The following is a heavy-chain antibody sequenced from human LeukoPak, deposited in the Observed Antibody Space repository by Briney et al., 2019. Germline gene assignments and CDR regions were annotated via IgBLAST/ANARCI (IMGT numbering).Heavy chain of an antibody. J-gene: IGHJ5*02. CDR3: CRDLTSTWSFP. D-gene: IGHD6-13*01. V-gene: IGHV5-51*01. CDR2: IYPGDLRV. Sequence: GESLKISCQGFGYSFTSYWIGWVRRMPGKGMEWMGVIYPGDLRVRYNPSFQGQVTISVDKSINTAYLQWVSLRASDSAMYCACRDLTSTWSFPWGQGTLVTVSS. CDR1: GYSFTSYW.